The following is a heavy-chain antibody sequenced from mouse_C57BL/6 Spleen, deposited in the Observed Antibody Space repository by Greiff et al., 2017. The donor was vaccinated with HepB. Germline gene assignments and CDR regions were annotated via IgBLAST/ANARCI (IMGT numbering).Heavy chain of an antibody. CDR2: IGPGSGST. V-gene: IGHV1-77*01. D-gene: IGHD1-1*01. CDR3: ARERIYYGSSPSWFAY. J-gene: IGHJ3*01. CDR1: GYTFTDYY. Sequence: VQLQQSGAELVKPGASVKISCKASGYTFTDYYINWVKQRPGQGLEWIGKIGPGSGSTYYNEKFKGKATLTADKSSSTAYMQLSSLTSEDSAVYFCARERIYYGSSPSWFAYWGQGTLVTVSA.